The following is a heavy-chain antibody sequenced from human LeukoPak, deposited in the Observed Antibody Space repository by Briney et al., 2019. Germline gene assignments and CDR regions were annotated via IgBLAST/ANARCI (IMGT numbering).Heavy chain of an antibody. Sequence: GGSLGPPCAPSGFTLSSYWMHWVRQAPGKGLGGVSRFISDGSSTSYADSVKGRFTISRDNAKNTLYLQMNSLRAEDTAVYYCARVYYYDSSGYYSGGDAFDIWGQGTMVTVSS. V-gene: IGHV3-74*01. CDR3: ARVYYYDSSGYYSGGDAFDI. D-gene: IGHD3-22*01. CDR1: GFTLSSYW. J-gene: IGHJ3*02. CDR2: FISDGSST.